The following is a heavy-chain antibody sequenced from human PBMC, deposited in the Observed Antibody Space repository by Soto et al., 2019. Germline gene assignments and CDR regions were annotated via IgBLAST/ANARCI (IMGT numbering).Heavy chain of an antibody. CDR2: IYYSGST. V-gene: IGHV4-31*03. J-gene: IGHJ5*02. Sequence: QVQLQESGPGLVKPSQTLSLTCTVSGGSISSGGYYWSWIRQHPGKGLEWIGYIYYSGSTYYNPSIKSRVTISVDTSKNQFSLKLSSVTAADTAVYYCARAEYSNYVSGFDPWGQGTLVTVSS. CDR3: ARAEYSNYVSGFDP. CDR1: GGSISSGGYY. D-gene: IGHD4-4*01.